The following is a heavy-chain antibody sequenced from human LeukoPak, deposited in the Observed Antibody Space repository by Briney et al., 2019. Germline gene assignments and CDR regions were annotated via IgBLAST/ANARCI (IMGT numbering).Heavy chain of an antibody. CDR2: ISGSGGST. CDR1: GFTFSSYA. Sequence: GGSLRLSCAASGFTFSSYAMSWVRQAPGKGLEWVSAISGSGGSTYYADSVKGRFTISRDNSKNTLYLQMNSLRAEDTAVYYCAKDPGRAYGGNAFLAYYFDYWGQGTLVTVSS. D-gene: IGHD4-23*01. J-gene: IGHJ4*02. CDR3: AKDPGRAYGGNAFLAYYFDY. V-gene: IGHV3-23*01.